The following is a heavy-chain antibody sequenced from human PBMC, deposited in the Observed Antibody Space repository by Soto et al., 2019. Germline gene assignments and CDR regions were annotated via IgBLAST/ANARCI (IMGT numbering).Heavy chain of an antibody. Sequence: SETLSLTCTVSGGSISSYYWSWIRQPPGKGLEWIGYIYYSGSTNYNPSLKSRVTISVDTSKNQFSLKLSSVTAADTAVYYCATTSEYSGYDLRGAFDIWGQGTMVTVSS. CDR1: GGSISSYY. D-gene: IGHD5-12*01. CDR3: ATTSEYSGYDLRGAFDI. CDR2: IYYSGST. J-gene: IGHJ3*02. V-gene: IGHV4-59*08.